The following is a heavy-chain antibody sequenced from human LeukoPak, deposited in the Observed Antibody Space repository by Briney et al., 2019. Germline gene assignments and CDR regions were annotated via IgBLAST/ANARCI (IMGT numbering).Heavy chain of an antibody. CDR1: GFTLSSYW. J-gene: IGHJ4*02. D-gene: IGHD5-18*01. Sequence: GGSLRLSCAASGFTLSSYWMHWVRQAPGKGLVWVSRINSDGSSTSYADSVKGRFTISRDNAKNTLYLQMNSLRAEDTAVYYCARGSPSYGYLFYWGRGTLVTVSS. V-gene: IGHV3-74*01. CDR2: INSDGSST. CDR3: ARGSPSYGYLFY.